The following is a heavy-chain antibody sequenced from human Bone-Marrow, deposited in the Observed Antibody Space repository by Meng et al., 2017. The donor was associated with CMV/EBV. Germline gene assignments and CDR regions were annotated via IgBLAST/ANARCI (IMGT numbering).Heavy chain of an antibody. J-gene: IGHJ4*02. CDR2: ISSSSSYI. Sequence: GESLKISCAASGFTFSSYSMNWVRQAPGKGLEWVSSISSSSSYIYYADSVKGRFTISRDNSKNTLYLQMNSLRAEDTAVYYCAKVGDYGDDNYYFDYWGQGTLVTVSS. D-gene: IGHD4-17*01. CDR1: GFTFSSYS. V-gene: IGHV3-21*04. CDR3: AKVGDYGDDNYYFDY.